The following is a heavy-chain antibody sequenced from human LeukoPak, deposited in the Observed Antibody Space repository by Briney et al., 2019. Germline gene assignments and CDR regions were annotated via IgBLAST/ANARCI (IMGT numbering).Heavy chain of an antibody. D-gene: IGHD5-24*01. V-gene: IGHV3-23*01. J-gene: IGHJ3*01. CDR2: ISFSGANT. CDR1: GFTFRDSA. Sequence: GGSLRLSCAGPGFTFRDSAMTWVRQAPGKGLEWVSLISFSGANTYYADSVKGRFTISRDNSKDTLYLQMNSLRAEDTAIYYCARDIQLSTWGLGTMVTVSS. CDR3: ARDIQLST.